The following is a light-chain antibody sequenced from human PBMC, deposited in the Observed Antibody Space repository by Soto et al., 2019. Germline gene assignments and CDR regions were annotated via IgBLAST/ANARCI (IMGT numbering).Light chain of an antibody. J-gene: IGKJ5*01. V-gene: IGKV1-39*01. CDR2: AAS. CDR1: QGISSS. CDR3: QQSYSTPIT. Sequence: IQLTQSPSSLSASVGDRVTITCRASQGISSSLAWYQQTPGKAPKFLIYAASTLQSGVPARFSGSGSGTDFTLTISSLQPEDFATYYCQQSYSTPITFGQGTRLEIK.